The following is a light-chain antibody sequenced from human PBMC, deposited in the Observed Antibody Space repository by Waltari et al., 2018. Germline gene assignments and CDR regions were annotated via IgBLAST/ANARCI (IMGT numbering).Light chain of an antibody. CDR2: DVT. J-gene: IGLJ2*01. Sequence: QSALTQPASVSGSPGQSTTISCPGTSSDVGSYNYVSWYQQHPGKAPKLIIYDVTNRPSGVSNRFSGSKSGNTASLTISGLQAEDEADYYCSSYMDTTTLELFGGGTSLTVL. CDR3: SSYMDTTTLEL. V-gene: IGLV2-14*03. CDR1: SSDVGSYNY.